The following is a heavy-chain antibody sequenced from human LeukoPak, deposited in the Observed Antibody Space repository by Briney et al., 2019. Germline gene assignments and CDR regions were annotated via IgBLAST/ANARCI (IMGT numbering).Heavy chain of an antibody. D-gene: IGHD3-22*01. CDR2: IYHSGNT. Sequence: PSETLSLTCTVSGASIRSSGYYWSWIRQDPAKGLEWIVYIYHSGNTYYNPSLKSRVTISLDTSKNQFSLKLRSVTAADTAVYYCARANYYDSTGYLPVVYPSDFWGQGTLVTVSS. CDR3: ARANYYDSTGYLPVVYPSDF. J-gene: IGHJ4*02. V-gene: IGHV4-31*03. CDR1: GASIRSSGYY.